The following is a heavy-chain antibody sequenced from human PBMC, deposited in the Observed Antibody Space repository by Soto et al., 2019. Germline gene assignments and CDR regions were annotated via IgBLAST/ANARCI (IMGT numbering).Heavy chain of an antibody. Sequence: PSETLSLTCTVSGGSISSYYWSWIRQPPGKGLEWIGYIYYSGSTNYNPSLKSRVTISVDTSKNQFSLKLSSVTAADTAVYYCARHPGARYYFDYWGQGTLVTVSS. V-gene: IGHV4-59*08. CDR1: GGSISSYY. J-gene: IGHJ4*02. CDR3: ARHPGARYYFDY. D-gene: IGHD3-10*01. CDR2: IYYSGST.